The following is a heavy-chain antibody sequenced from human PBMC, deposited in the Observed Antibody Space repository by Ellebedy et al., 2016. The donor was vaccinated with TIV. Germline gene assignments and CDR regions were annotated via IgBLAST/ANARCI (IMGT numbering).Heavy chain of an antibody. CDR3: ARDPVSGYDYYGMDV. CDR2: INPSGGST. Sequence: ASVKVSXXASGYTFTSYGISWVRQAPGQGLEWMGIINPSGGSTSYAQKFQGRVTMTRDTSTSTVYMELSSLRSEDTAVYYCARDPVSGYDYYGMDVWGQGTTVTVSS. CDR1: GYTFTSYG. J-gene: IGHJ6*02. V-gene: IGHV1-46*01. D-gene: IGHD1-26*01.